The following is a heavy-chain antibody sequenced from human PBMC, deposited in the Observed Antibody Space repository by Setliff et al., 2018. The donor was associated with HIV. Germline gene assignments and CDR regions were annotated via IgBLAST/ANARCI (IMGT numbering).Heavy chain of an antibody. J-gene: IGHJ4*02. V-gene: IGHV1-2*06. CDR1: GFLVTGYN. CDR3: ARGHSGNDY. CDR2: INPNNGGT. Sequence: ASVKVSCKALGFLVTGYNVHWVRQAPGHGPEWLGRINPNNGGTNYAQQFQGRVTMTRNTSISTAYMELSSLRSEDTAIYYCARGHSGNDYWGQGTLVTVS. D-gene: IGHD1-1*01.